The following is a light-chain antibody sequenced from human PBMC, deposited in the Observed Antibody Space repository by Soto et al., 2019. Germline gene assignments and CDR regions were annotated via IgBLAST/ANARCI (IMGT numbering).Light chain of an antibody. Sequence: DIQMTQSPSSVSASVGDRFTITCRSSQGISSWLAWYQQKPGKAPKLLIYDASSLESGVPSRFSGSGSGTDFTLTIRSLEPEDFAVYFCQQRSSWPPITFGQGTRLEIK. CDR2: DAS. CDR1: QGISSW. J-gene: IGKJ5*01. V-gene: IGKV1-12*01. CDR3: QQRSSWPPIT.